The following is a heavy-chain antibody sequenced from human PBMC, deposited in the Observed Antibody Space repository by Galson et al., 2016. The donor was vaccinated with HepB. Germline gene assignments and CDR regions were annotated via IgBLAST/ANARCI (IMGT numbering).Heavy chain of an antibody. D-gene: IGHD4-11*01. CDR2: IYSGGTT. CDR3: ATRNYGNYNLIDY. J-gene: IGHJ4*02. Sequence: SLRLSCAASGVSVSVNYMSWVRQAPGKGMERVSFIYSGGTTFYADSVKGRFTISRDNSNNTLYLQMNSLRAEETALYYCATRNYGNYNLIDYWGQGTLVTVSS. CDR1: GVSVSVNY. V-gene: IGHV3-53*01.